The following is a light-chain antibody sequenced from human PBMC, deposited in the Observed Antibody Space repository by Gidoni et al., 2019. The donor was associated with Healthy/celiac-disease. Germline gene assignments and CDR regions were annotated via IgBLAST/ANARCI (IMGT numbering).Light chain of an antibody. J-gene: IGLJ3*02. CDR3: QSYDSSLSGWV. CDR1: SSNIGAVYD. CDR2: ANT. V-gene: IGLV1-40*01. Sequence: QTVLTQPPPVSGAPGPKVTISCTGSSSNIGAVYDVHWYQQLPGTAPKLLIYANTKRPSGVPDRFSGSKSGTSASLAITGLQAEDEADYYCQSYDSSLSGWVFGGGTKLTVL.